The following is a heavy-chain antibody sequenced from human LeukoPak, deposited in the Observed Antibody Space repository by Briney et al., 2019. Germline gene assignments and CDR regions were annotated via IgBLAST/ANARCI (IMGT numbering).Heavy chain of an antibody. V-gene: IGHV4-30-2*01. CDR1: GGSISSGGYY. D-gene: IGHD3-16*02. J-gene: IGHJ4*02. CDR3: ARRSPTGVWGSYRYGY. Sequence: SKTLSLTCTVSGGSISSGGYYWSWIRQPPGKGLEWIGYIYHSGSTYYNPSLKSRVTISVDRSKNQFSLKLSSVTAADTAVYYCARRSPTGVWGSYRYGYWGQGTLVTVSS. CDR2: IYHSGST.